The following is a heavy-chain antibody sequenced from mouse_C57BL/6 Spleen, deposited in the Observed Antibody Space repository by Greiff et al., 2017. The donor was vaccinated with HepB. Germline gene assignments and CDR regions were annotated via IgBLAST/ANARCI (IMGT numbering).Heavy chain of an antibody. CDR1: GYTFTSYW. CDR3: ASKYYGSSYRYAMDY. J-gene: IGHJ4*01. Sequence: QVQLQQPGAELVMPGASVKLSCKASGYTFTSYWMHWVKQRPGQGLEWIGEIDPSDSYTNYNQKFKGKSTLTVDKSSSTAYMQLSSLTSEDSAVYYCASKYYGSSYRYAMDYWGQGTSVTVSS. D-gene: IGHD1-1*01. CDR2: IDPSDSYT. V-gene: IGHV1-69*01.